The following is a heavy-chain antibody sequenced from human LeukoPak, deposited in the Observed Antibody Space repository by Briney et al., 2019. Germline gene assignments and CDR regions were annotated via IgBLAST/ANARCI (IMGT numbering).Heavy chain of an antibody. CDR2: ISTYNSNT. D-gene: IGHD5-12*01. V-gene: IGHV1-18*01. Sequence: ASVKVSCKASGYTFTRYGISWVRQAPGQGLEWMGWISTYNSNTDYAQKVQGRVTMTTDTSTSTAYMELRSLRSDDTAVYYCARDISAYERSLNSWGQGTLLTVSS. CDR3: ARDISAYERSLNS. J-gene: IGHJ4*02. CDR1: GYTFTRYG.